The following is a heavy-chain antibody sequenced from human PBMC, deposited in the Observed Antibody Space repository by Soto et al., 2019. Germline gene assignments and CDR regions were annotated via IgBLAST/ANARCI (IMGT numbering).Heavy chain of an antibody. Sequence: EVQLLESGGDSVPPGGSLRLSCAASGFSVSSYGMSWVRQAPGKGLECVSSSGSGYSIYYADSVKGRFTISRDNSKNTVFLQMNNLRAEDTAVYYCAKGRGSSGSVVFFDYWGQGALVTVSS. J-gene: IGHJ4*02. CDR1: GFSVSSYG. V-gene: IGHV3-23*01. CDR2: SGSGYSI. D-gene: IGHD6-25*01. CDR3: AKGRGSSGSVVFFDY.